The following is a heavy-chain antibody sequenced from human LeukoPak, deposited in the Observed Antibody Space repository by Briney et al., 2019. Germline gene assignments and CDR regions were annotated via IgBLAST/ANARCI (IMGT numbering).Heavy chain of an antibody. CDR3: ARGVVPGYYYYYYYMDV. D-gene: IGHD2-21*01. Sequence: ASVKVSCKASGYTFTSYAMNWVRQAPGQGLEWMGWINTNTGNPTYAQGFTGRFVFSLDTSVSTAYLQISSLKAEDTAVYYCARGVVPGYYYYYYYMDVWGKGTTVTVSS. CDR2: INTNTGNP. CDR1: GYTFTSYA. V-gene: IGHV7-4-1*02. J-gene: IGHJ6*03.